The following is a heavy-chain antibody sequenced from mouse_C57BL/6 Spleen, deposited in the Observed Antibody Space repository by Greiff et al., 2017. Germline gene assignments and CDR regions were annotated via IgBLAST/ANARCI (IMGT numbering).Heavy chain of an antibody. D-gene: IGHD2-1*01. J-gene: IGHJ3*01. Sequence: QVQLQQPGAELVRPGSSVKLSCKASGYTFTSYWMDWVKQRPGQGLEWIGNIYPSDSETHYNQKFTDKATLTVDKSSSTAYMQLSSLTSEDSAVYYCARSLYGIPFAYWGQGTLVTVSA. V-gene: IGHV1-61*01. CDR1: GYTFTSYW. CDR3: ARSLYGIPFAY. CDR2: IYPSDSET.